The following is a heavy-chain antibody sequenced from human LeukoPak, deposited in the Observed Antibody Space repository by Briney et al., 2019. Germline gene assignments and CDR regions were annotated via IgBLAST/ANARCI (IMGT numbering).Heavy chain of an antibody. D-gene: IGHD2-8*01. V-gene: IGHV3-21*01. J-gene: IGHJ4*02. CDR1: GFTFSSYS. Sequence: GGSLRLSCAASGFTFSSYSMNWVRQAPGKGLEWVSSISSSSTYIYYADSVKGRFTISRDNAKNSLYLQMNSLRAEDTAVYYCARDANSMAPFDYWGQGTMVTVSS. CDR3: ARDANSMAPFDY. CDR2: ISSSSTYI.